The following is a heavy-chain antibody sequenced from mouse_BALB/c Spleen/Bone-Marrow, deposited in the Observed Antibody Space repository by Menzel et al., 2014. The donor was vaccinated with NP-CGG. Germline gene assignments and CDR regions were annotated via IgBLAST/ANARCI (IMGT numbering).Heavy chain of an antibody. D-gene: IGHD2-4*01. CDR1: GYSFTNYW. Sequence: QVQLKESGAELVRPGASVKLSCKASGYSFTNYWMNWMKQRPGQGLEWIGVIHPSDSETRLNQKFKDKATLTVDKSSSTAYMQLSSPTSEDSAVYYCASDDYDGSWFAYWGQGTLVTVSA. CDR3: ASDDYDGSWFAY. J-gene: IGHJ3*01. V-gene: IGHV1-69*02. CDR2: IHPSDSET.